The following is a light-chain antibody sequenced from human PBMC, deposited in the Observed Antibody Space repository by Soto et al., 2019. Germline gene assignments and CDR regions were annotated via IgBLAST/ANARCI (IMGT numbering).Light chain of an antibody. Sequence: IVFTQSPGSLSLSPGERATLYCRASQTLRRTYIAWYQQKPCQAPRLLIYAASTRATGIPDRFSGSASETDFTLTISRLEPEDFAVYYGQQYGSSLTWTFCQFTKLDIK. CDR3: QQYGSSLTWT. CDR1: QTLRRTY. CDR2: AAS. J-gene: IGKJ1*01. V-gene: IGKV3-20*01.